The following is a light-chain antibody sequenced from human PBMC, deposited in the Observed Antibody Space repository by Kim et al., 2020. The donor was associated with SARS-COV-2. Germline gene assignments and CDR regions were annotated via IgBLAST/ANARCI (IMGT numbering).Light chain of an antibody. Sequence: PGQTARITCSGDALSNQYSYWYQQKPGQAPVLTIYKDVERPSGIPERFSGSTSGTTVTLTIIAVQAEDEADYSCQSADTTGTSVLFGGGTRLTVL. V-gene: IGLV3-25*03. CDR3: QSADTTGTSVL. CDR2: KDV. CDR1: ALSNQY. J-gene: IGLJ2*01.